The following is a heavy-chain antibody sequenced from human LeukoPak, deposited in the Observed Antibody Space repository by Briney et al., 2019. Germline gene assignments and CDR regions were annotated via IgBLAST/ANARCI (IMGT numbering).Heavy chain of an antibody. J-gene: IGHJ6*03. Sequence: PSETLSLTCAVYGGSFSGYYWSWIRQPPGKGLEWIGEINHSGSTNYNPSLKGRVTISVDTSKIHFSLKLSSVTAADTAVYYCARGFRRPHQSRDRTPQPYYMDVWGKGTTVTVSS. CDR2: INHSGST. D-gene: IGHD1-14*01. V-gene: IGHV4-34*01. CDR1: GGSFSGYY. CDR3: ARGFRRPHQSRDRTPQPYYMDV.